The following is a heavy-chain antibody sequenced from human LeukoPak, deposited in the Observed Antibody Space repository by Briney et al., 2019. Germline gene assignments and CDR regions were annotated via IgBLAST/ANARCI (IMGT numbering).Heavy chain of an antibody. Sequence: SVKVSCKASGGTFSSYAISWVRQAPGQGLEWMGGIIPIFGIANYAQKFRGRVTITTDESTSTAYMELSSLRSEDTAVYYCARMGGIWSGYFPYYYYYMDVSGKGTTVTVSS. CDR3: ARMGGIWSGYFPYYYYYMDV. CDR2: IIPIFGIA. CDR1: GGTFSSYA. J-gene: IGHJ6*03. V-gene: IGHV1-69*05. D-gene: IGHD3-3*01.